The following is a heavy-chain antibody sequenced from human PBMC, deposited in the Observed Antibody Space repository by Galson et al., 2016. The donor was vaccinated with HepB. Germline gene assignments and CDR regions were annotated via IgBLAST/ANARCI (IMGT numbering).Heavy chain of an antibody. J-gene: IGHJ3*02. CDR2: VSSSSSYI. CDR3: ARDRLWAPNAFDI. Sequence: LRLSCAASGFIFSSYSMNWVRRAPGKGLEWVSYVSSSSSYIYYADSVKGRFTISRDNAKNSLYLQMNSLRDEDTAVYYCARDRLWAPNAFDIWGQGTMVTVSS. V-gene: IGHV3-48*02. D-gene: IGHD1-26*01. CDR1: GFIFSSYS.